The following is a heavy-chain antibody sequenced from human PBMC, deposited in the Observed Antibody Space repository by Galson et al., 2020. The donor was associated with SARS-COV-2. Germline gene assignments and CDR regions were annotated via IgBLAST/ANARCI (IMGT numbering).Heavy chain of an antibody. CDR1: GFTFSSYG. CDR2: IWYDGSNK. J-gene: IGHJ2*01. D-gene: IGHD2-2*01. Sequence: GGSLRLSCAASGFTFSSYGMHWVRQAPGKGLEWVAVIWYDGSNKYYADSVKGRFTISRDNSKNTLYLQMNSLRAEDTAVYYCARDSLLVVPTTSMYFDLWGRGTLVTVSS. V-gene: IGHV3-33*01. CDR3: ARDSLLVVPTTSMYFDL.